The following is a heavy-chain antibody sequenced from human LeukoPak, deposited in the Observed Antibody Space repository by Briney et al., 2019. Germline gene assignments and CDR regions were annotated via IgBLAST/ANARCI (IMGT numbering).Heavy chain of an antibody. CDR3: ARVTGGSPINYFYYMDV. Sequence: PGGSLRLSCVASGFSFSSYSINWVRQAPGKGLEWVSSISNTGDYIYYADSVKGRFTISRDNAKNSLSLQVSSLRAEDTAVYCCARVTGGSPINYFYYMDVWGQGTTVTVSS. CDR2: ISNTGDYI. V-gene: IGHV3-21*01. J-gene: IGHJ6*02. CDR1: GFSFSSYS. D-gene: IGHD3-10*01.